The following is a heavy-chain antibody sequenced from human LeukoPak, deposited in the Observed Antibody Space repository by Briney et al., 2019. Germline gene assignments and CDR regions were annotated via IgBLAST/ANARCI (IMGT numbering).Heavy chain of an antibody. J-gene: IGHJ5*02. D-gene: IGHD3-3*01. Sequence: PSETLSLTCTVSGGSISSYYWSWIRQPPGKGLEWIGYIYTSGSTNYNPSLKSRVTISVDTSKNQFSLKLSSVTAADTAVYYCAGLITISGVTFDPWGQGTLVTVSS. CDR1: GGSISSYY. V-gene: IGHV4-4*09. CDR2: IYTSGST. CDR3: AGLITISGVTFDP.